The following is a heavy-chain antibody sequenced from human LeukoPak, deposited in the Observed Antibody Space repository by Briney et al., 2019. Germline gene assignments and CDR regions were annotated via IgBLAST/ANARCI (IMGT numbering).Heavy chain of an antibody. CDR2: INHSGST. CDR1: GGSFSGYY. Sequence: PSETLSLTCADYGGSFSGYYWSWIRQPPGKGLEWIGEINHSGSTNYNPSLKSRVTISVDTSKNQFSLKLSSVTAADTAVYYCARAQDYVWGSYRYTLDYWGQGTLVTVSS. V-gene: IGHV4-34*01. J-gene: IGHJ4*02. D-gene: IGHD3-16*02. CDR3: ARAQDYVWGSYRYTLDY.